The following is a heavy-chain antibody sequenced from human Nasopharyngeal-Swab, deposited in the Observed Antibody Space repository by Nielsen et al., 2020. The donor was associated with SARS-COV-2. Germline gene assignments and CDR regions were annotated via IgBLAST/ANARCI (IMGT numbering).Heavy chain of an antibody. CDR1: GFTFSSYS. V-gene: IGHV3-48*01. CDR3: ARDQGYSYGYYYYYGMDV. Sequence: GESLKISCAASGFTFSSYSMNWVRQAPGKGLEWVSYISSSSSTIYYADSVKGRFTISRDNSKNTLYLQMNSLRAEDTAVYYCARDQGYSYGYYYYYGMDVWGQGTTVTVSS. D-gene: IGHD5-18*01. CDR2: ISSSSSTI. J-gene: IGHJ6*02.